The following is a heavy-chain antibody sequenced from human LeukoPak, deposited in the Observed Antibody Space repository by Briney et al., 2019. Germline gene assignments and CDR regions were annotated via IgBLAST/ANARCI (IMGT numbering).Heavy chain of an antibody. Sequence: ASVKVSCKASGYTFSDYYMRWVRQAPGQGLEWMGWINPKSGATNSAQKFQGRVTMTRDASISTVYMELSRLTSDDTAVHYCAREKYDSELPDYWGQGTLVTVSS. J-gene: IGHJ4*02. CDR2: INPKSGAT. CDR3: AREKYDSELPDY. CDR1: GYTFSDYY. D-gene: IGHD5-24*01. V-gene: IGHV1-2*02.